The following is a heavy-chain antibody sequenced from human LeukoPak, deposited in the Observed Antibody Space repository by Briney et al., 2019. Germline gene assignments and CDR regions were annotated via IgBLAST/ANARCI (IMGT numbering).Heavy chain of an antibody. J-gene: IGHJ4*02. CDR1: GATVSSNY. CDR3: ARDGGYSGYDTFDY. V-gene: IGHV3-66*01. CDR2: IYSCGST. D-gene: IGHD5-12*01. Sequence: PGGSLRLSCAASGATVSSNYMSWVRQAPGKGLEWVSVIYSCGSTYYADSVKGRFTISRDNAKNSLYLQMNSLRAEDTAVYYCARDGGYSGYDTFDYWGQGTLVTVSS.